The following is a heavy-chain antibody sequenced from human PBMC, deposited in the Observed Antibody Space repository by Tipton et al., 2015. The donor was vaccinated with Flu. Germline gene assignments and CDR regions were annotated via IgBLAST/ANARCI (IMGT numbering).Heavy chain of an antibody. CDR1: GGSMSSFY. CDR2: IYTSGST. Sequence: TLSLTCIVSGGSMSSFYWSWIRQPAGKGLEWIGRIYTSGSTIYHPSLKSRVTMSVDTSKNEFSLKLNSVTAADTAVSYCARASGSGTYVIFDYWGQGTLVTVSS. J-gene: IGHJ4*02. V-gene: IGHV4-4*07. D-gene: IGHD3-10*01. CDR3: ARASGSGTYVIFDY.